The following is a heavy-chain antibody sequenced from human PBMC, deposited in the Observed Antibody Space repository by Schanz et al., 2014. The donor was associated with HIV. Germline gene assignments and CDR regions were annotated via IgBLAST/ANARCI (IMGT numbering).Heavy chain of an antibody. J-gene: IGHJ4*02. CDR3: AKDSGSGVMFNFDY. V-gene: IGHV3-23*03. CDR2: IYSGGST. D-gene: IGHD3-10*01. Sequence: EVQLLESGGGLVQPGGSLRLSCAASGFTFSSYAMSWVRQAPGKGLEWVSVIYSGGSTYYTDSVKGRFTISRDNSKNTLYLQMNSLRAEDTAVYYCAKDSGSGVMFNFDYWGQGTLVTVSS. CDR1: GFTFSSYA.